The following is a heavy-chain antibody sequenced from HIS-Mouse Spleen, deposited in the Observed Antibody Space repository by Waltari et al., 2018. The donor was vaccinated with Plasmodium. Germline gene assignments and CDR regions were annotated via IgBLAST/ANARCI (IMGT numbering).Heavy chain of an antibody. CDR2: IKQGGSEK. V-gene: IGHV3-7*01. J-gene: IGHJ2*01. D-gene: IGHD6-13*01. Sequence: EVQLVESGGGLVQPGGSLRLSCAASGLPLSSYWMSWGRQAPGKGLEWVANIKQGGSEKYYVDSVKGRFTISRDNAKNSLYLQMNSLRAEDTAVYYCASSWYWYFDLWGRGTLVTVSS. CDR1: GLPLSSYW. CDR3: ASSWYWYFDL.